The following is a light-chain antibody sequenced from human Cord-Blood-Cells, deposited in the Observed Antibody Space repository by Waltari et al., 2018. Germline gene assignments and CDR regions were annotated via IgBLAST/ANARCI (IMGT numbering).Light chain of an antibody. Sequence: AIRMTQSPSSFSASTGDRVTITCRASKGISSYLAWYQQKPGKAPKLLIYAASTLQSGVPSRFSGSRSGTDFTLTISCLQSEDFATYYCQQYYSYPLTCGGGTKVEIK. CDR1: KGISSY. V-gene: IGKV1-8*01. CDR2: AAS. CDR3: QQYYSYPLT. J-gene: IGKJ4*01.